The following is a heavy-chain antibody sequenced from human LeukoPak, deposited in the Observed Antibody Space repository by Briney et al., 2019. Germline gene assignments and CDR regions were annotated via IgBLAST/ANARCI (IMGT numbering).Heavy chain of an antibody. D-gene: IGHD6-19*01. CDR1: GYNFIDYG. V-gene: IGHV1-18*01. CDR3: ARRRQWPRGPCDR. Sequence: ASVKVSCKTSGYNFIDYGITWVRQAPGQGLEWMGWAGASNGVTYYTPRFQGRLTMTADTSTSTAYMELRSLESDGTAVYYRARRRQWPRGPCDRWGQGTLVIVSS. J-gene: IGHJ5*02. CDR2: AGASNGVT.